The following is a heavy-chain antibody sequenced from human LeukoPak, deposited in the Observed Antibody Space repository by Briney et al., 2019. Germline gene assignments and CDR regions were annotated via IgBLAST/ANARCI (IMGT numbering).Heavy chain of an antibody. V-gene: IGHV3-74*01. Sequence: GGSLRLSCAASGFTFSSYWMHWVRQAPGKGLVWVSRINSDGSSTSYADSVKGRFTIPRDNAKNTLYLQMNSLRAEDTAVYYCARDHLSSGSSPDYYYYYMDVWGKGTTVTISS. D-gene: IGHD6-19*01. CDR3: ARDHLSSGSSPDYYYYYMDV. CDR2: INSDGSST. J-gene: IGHJ6*03. CDR1: GFTFSSYW.